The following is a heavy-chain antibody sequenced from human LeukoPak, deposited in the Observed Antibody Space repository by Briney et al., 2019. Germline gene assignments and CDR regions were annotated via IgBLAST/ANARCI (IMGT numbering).Heavy chain of an antibody. CDR2: IHYSENT. V-gene: IGHV4-59*11. CDR3: ARGVCLGVGSCPDD. CDR1: GASITSPY. Sequence: SETLSLTCTLSGASITSPYWSWIRQPPGKGLEWIGYIHYSENTYYNPSLKSRATISVDTSKTQFSLKLTSVTAADTAVYYCARGVCLGVGSCPDDWGQGTLVTVSS. D-gene: IGHD2-15*01. J-gene: IGHJ4*02.